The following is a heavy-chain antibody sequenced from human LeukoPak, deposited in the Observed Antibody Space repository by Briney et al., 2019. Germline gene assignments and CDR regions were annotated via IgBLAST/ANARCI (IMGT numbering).Heavy chain of an antibody. Sequence: GGSLRLSCAASGLTFDDYAMHWVRQAPGKGLEWVSGISWNSGSIGYADSVKGRFTISRDNAKNSLYLQMNSLRAEDTALYYCAIGLRCWGQGTLVTVSS. CDR2: ISWNSGSI. CDR3: AIGLRC. D-gene: IGHD5/OR15-5a*01. J-gene: IGHJ4*02. CDR1: GLTFDDYA. V-gene: IGHV3-9*01.